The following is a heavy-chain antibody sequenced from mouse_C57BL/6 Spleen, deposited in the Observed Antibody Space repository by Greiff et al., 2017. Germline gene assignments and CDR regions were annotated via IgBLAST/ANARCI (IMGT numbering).Heavy chain of an antibody. CDR2: IDPSDSYT. J-gene: IGHJ4*01. CDR3: AWITTVVAPYYDAMDY. D-gene: IGHD1-1*01. V-gene: IGHV1-59*01. Sequence: VQLQQPGAELVRPGTSVKLSCKASGYTFTSYWMHWVKQRPGQGLEWIGVIDPSDSYTNYNQKFKGKATLTVDTSSSTAYMQLSNLTSEDSAVYYCAWITTVVAPYYDAMDYWGQGTSVTGSS. CDR1: GYTFTSYW.